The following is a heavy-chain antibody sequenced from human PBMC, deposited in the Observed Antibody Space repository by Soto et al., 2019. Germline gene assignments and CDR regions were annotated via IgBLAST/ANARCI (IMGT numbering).Heavy chain of an antibody. D-gene: IGHD3-3*02. J-gene: IGHJ4*02. Sequence: ASVTVSCKRSVYTFINFGIRWVRQAPGQGLEWMGWITTFNGKTNYEQKFQGRITVTAETPTSTVSMERRSLSSEDTPVYYSVRDRNAYLGPTASNYWGQGTLLTVSS. CDR2: ITTFNGKT. V-gene: IGHV1-18*01. CDR3: VRDRNAYLGPTASNY. CDR1: VYTFINFG.